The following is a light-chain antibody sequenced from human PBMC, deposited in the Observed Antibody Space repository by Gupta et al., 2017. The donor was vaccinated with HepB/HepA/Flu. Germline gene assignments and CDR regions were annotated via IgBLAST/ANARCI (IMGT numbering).Light chain of an antibody. CDR3: SSYAGTYKVV. Sequence: QSALTQPRSVSGPPGQSVTISCTGTSSDVGASKYVSWYQQHPGKAPKLLIYDVSERLSGVPDRFSGSKSGNTASLTISGLQAEDEAEYYCSSYAGTYKVVFGGGTKVTVL. J-gene: IGLJ3*02. CDR1: SSDVGASKY. CDR2: DVS. V-gene: IGLV2-11*01.